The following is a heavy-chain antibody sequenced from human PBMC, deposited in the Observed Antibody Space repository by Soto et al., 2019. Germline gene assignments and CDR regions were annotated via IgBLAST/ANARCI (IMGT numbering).Heavy chain of an antibody. CDR3: ARQEYTTTWYVEY. Sequence: EVPLLESGGGVVQPGGSLRLSCAASGFTFSAYAMNWVRQAPGKGLEWVSVISGSGDATYYADSVKGRFTISRDNSKNTLCLQMNSLRAEDTAVYYCARQEYTTTWYVEYWGQGTLVTVSS. D-gene: IGHD6-13*01. V-gene: IGHV3-23*01. CDR1: GFTFSAYA. J-gene: IGHJ4*02. CDR2: ISGSGDAT.